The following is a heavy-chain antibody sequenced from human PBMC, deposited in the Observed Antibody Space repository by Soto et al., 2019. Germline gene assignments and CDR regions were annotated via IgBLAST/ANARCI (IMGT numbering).Heavy chain of an antibody. D-gene: IGHD6-19*01. V-gene: IGHV3-23*01. J-gene: IGHJ4*02. CDR1: GFTFSSYA. CDR2: ISGSGGTT. CDR3: AKVGYSTGTYSGTIYYFDY. Sequence: GGSLRLSCAASGFTFSSYAMSWVRQAPGKGLEWVSAISGSGGTTYYADSVKGRFTISRDNSKNTLYLQMNSLRAEDTAVYYCAKVGYSTGTYSGTIYYFDYWGQGTLVTVSS.